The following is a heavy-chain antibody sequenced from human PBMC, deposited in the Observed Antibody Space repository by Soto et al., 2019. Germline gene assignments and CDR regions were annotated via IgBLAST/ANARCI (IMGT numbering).Heavy chain of an antibody. Sequence: ASLKVSCKASGYTFTSYDINWVRQATGQGLEWMGWMNPNSGNTGYAQKFQGRVAMTRNTSISTAYMELSSLRSEDTAVYYCARSEGYNWNDEAGRYYYYYMDVWGKGTTVTVSS. CDR3: ARSEGYNWNDEAGRYYYYYMDV. CDR2: MNPNSGNT. J-gene: IGHJ6*03. V-gene: IGHV1-8*01. D-gene: IGHD1-1*01. CDR1: GYTFTSYD.